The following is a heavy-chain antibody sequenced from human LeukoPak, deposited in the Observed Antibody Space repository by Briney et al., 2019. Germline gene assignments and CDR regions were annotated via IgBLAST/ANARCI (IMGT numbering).Heavy chain of an antibody. J-gene: IGHJ6*02. CDR3: ARFYDFWSGYSETDYGMDV. V-gene: IGHV1-8*01. D-gene: IGHD3-3*01. Sequence: EASVKVSCKASGYTFTSYDINWVRQATGQGLEWMGWMNPNSGNTGYAQKFQGRVTMTRNTSISTAYMELSCLRSEDTAVYYCARFYDFWSGYSETDYGMDVWGQGTTVTVSS. CDR1: GYTFTSYD. CDR2: MNPNSGNT.